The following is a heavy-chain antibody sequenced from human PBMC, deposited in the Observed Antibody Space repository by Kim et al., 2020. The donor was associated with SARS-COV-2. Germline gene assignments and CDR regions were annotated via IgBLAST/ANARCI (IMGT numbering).Heavy chain of an antibody. V-gene: IGHV3-23*01. J-gene: IGHJ6*02. CDR1: GFTFSSYA. CDR2: ISGSGGST. D-gene: IGHD4-17*01. CDR3: ASSPYSTVTTTYYYYYGMDV. Sequence: GGSLRLSCAASGFTFSSYAMSWVRQAPGKGLEWVSAISGSGGSTYYADSVKGRFTISRDNSKNTLYLQMNSLRAEDTAVYYCASSPYSTVTTTYYYYYGMDVWGQGTTVTVSS.